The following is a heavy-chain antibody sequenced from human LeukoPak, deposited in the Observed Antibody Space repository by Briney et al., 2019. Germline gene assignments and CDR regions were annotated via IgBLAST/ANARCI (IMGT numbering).Heavy chain of an antibody. J-gene: IGHJ4*02. CDR3: AKQLGYCSDGSCYFPY. CDR2: ISNNGGYA. Sequence: GGSLRLSCAASEFTFSSSAMSWVRQAPGKGLEWVSAISNNGGYAYYADSVQGRFTISRDNSKSTLCLQMNSLRAEDTAVYYCAKQLGYCSDGSCYFPYWGQGTLVTVSS. V-gene: IGHV3-23*01. CDR1: EFTFSSSA. D-gene: IGHD2-15*01.